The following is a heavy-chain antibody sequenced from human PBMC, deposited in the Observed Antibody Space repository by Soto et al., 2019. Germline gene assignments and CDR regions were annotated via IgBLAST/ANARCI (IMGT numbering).Heavy chain of an antibody. CDR1: GDSISSATHY. D-gene: IGHD2-21*01. Sequence: SETLSLTCTVSGDSISSATHYWNWIRQHPGKGLEWIGYVSSSGNSYYSPSLKSRVFMSVDTSKNLFSLKLSSVTAADTAVYYCARLRIATNNYKWFDPWGQGTLVTVSS. V-gene: IGHV4-31*03. J-gene: IGHJ5*02. CDR2: VSSSGNS. CDR3: ARLRIATNNYKWFDP.